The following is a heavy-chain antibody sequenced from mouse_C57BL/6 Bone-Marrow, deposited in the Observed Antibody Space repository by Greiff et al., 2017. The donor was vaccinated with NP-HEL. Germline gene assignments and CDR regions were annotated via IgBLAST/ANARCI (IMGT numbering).Heavy chain of an antibody. J-gene: IGHJ4*01. V-gene: IGHV1-64*01. D-gene: IGHD1-1*01. CDR1: GYTFTSYW. CDR2: IHPNSGST. CDR3: ARWLRYYGLYCAMDY. Sequence: VQLQQPGAELVKPGASVKLSCKASGYTFTSYWMHWVKQRPGQGLEWIGMIHPNSGSTNYNEKFKSKATLTVDKSSSTAYMQLSSLTSEDSAVYYCARWLRYYGLYCAMDYWGQGTSVTVSS.